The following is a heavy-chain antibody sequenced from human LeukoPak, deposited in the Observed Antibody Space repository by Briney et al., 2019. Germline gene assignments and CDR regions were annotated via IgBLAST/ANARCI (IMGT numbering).Heavy chain of an antibody. CDR3: AKDLNVAAAGYYFDY. Sequence: GGSLRLSCAASGFTFSSYGMHWVRQAPGKGLEWVAVISYDGSNKYYADSVKGRYTISRDNSKNTLYLQMNSLRAEDTAVYYCAKDLNVAAAGYYFDYWGQGTLVTVSS. V-gene: IGHV3-30*18. J-gene: IGHJ4*02. CDR2: ISYDGSNK. D-gene: IGHD6-13*01. CDR1: GFTFSSYG.